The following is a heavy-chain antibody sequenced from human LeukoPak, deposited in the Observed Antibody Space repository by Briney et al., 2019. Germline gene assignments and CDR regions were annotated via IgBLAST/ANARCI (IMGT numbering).Heavy chain of an antibody. CDR2: IYYSGST. CDR1: GGSISSSSYY. CDR3: ARRVGWIPYYFDY. Sequence: PSETLSLTCTVSGGSISSSSYYWGWIRQPPGKGLEWIGSIYYSGSTYYNPSLKSRVTISVDTSKNQFSLKLSSVTAADTAVYYCARRVGWIPYYFDYWGQGTLVTVSS. V-gene: IGHV4-39*01. D-gene: IGHD1-26*01. J-gene: IGHJ4*02.